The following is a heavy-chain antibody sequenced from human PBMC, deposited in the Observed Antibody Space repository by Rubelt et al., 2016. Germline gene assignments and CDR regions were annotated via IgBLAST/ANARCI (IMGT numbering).Heavy chain of an antibody. CDR2: INPSGGST. D-gene: IGHD5-18*01. Sequence: MHWVRQAPGQGLEWMGIINPSGGSTSYAQKFQGRVTITADESTSTAYMELRSLRSEDTAVYYCARDGARRGYSYGCEDVWGQGTTVTVSS. J-gene: IGHJ6*02. V-gene: IGHV1-46*01. CDR3: ARDGARRGYSYGCEDV.